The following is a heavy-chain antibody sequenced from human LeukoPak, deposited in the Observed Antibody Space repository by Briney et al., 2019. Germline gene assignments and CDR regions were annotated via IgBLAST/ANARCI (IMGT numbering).Heavy chain of an antibody. V-gene: IGHV1-69*13. D-gene: IGHD1-26*01. CDR3: ARGSIVGAKTLGFGAFDI. J-gene: IGHJ3*02. CDR2: IIPIFGTA. Sequence: ASVKVSCKASGGTFSSYAISWVRQAPGQGLEWMGGIIPIFGTANYAQKFQGRVTITADESTSTAYMELSSLRSEDTAVYYCARGSIVGAKTLGFGAFDIWGQGTMVTVSS. CDR1: GGTFSSYA.